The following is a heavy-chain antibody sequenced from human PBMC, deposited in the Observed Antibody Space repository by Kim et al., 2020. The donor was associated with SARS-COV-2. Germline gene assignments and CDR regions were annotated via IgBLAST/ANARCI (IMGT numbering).Heavy chain of an antibody. CDR3: AKKLDYYDSSGYFAWFDP. V-gene: IGHV3-23*01. J-gene: IGHJ5*02. CDR2: ISGSGGST. CDR1: GFTFSSYA. D-gene: IGHD3-22*01. Sequence: GGSLRLSCAASGFTFSSYAMSWVRQAPGKGLEWVSAISGSGGSTYYADSVKGRFTISRDNSKNTLYLQMNSLRAEDTAVYYCAKKLDYYDSSGYFAWFDPWGQGTLVTVSS.